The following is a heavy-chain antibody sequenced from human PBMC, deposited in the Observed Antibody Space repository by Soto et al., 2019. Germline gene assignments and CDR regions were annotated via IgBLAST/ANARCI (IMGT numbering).Heavy chain of an antibody. V-gene: IGHV3-33*05. CDR1: GFTFRSYV. CDR2: TSYDGSNN. Sequence: QVQLVESGGGVVQPGTSLRLSCVGSGFTFRSYVIHWVRQAPGKGLEWVALTSYDGSNNFYGDSVKGRFTISRHNSRNTVELQMDSLRFEDPALYYCARWGTTGGLDVWCQGTLVSVSS. J-gene: IGHJ4*02. D-gene: IGHD3-16*01. CDR3: ARWGTTGGLDV.